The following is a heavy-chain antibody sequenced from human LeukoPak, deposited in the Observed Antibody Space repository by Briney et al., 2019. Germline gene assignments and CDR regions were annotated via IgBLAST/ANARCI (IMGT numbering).Heavy chain of an antibody. CDR3: ARVRYYDFWSDIDY. D-gene: IGHD3-3*01. V-gene: IGHV3-21*01. CDR2: ISTSSSYI. CDR1: GFTFSSYG. J-gene: IGHJ4*02. Sequence: GGSLRLSCAASGFTFSSYGMHWVRQAPGKGLEWVSSISTSSSYIYYADSMKGRFTISRDNAKNSLYLQMNSLRAEDTAVYYCARVRYYDFWSDIDYWGQGTLVTVSS.